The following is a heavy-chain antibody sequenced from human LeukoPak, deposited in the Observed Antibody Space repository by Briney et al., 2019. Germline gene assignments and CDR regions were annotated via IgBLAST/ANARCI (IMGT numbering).Heavy chain of an antibody. CDR1: GFTFGSYA. CDR2: ISGSGGST. Sequence: PGGSLRLSCTASGFTFGSYAMSWVRQAPGKGLEWVSAISGSGGSTYYADSVKGRFTISRDNSKNTLYLQINSLRAEDTALYYCAKDCTSTNCYVDYWGQGTLVIVSS. CDR3: AKDCTSTNCYVDY. D-gene: IGHD2-2*01. J-gene: IGHJ4*02. V-gene: IGHV3-23*01.